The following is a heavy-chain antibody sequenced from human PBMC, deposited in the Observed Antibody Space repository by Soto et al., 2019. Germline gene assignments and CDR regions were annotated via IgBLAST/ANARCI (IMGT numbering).Heavy chain of an antibody. CDR2: IHSSGSI. V-gene: IGHV4-30-4*01. Sequence: SETLSLTCTVSGGSISSDDYYWSWIRQAPGRGLEWIGYIHSSGSIYYNPSLKSRATMSIETTGNQFSQKVSSVTVADTAVYYCARDLDGLHDDTSGPFPRPGWGQGTLVTVSS. J-gene: IGHJ1*01. CDR1: GGSISSDDYY. D-gene: IGHD3-22*01. CDR3: ARDLDGLHDDTSGPFPRPG.